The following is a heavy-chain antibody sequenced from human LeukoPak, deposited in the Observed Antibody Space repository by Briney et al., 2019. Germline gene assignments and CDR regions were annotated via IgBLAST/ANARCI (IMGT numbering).Heavy chain of an antibody. CDR2: ISAYNGNT. D-gene: IGHD5-18*01. CDR3: AGERGYSYGDNWFDP. J-gene: IGHJ5*02. CDR1: GYTFTSYG. V-gene: IGHV1-18*01. Sequence: ASVKVSCKASGYTFTSYGISWVRRAPGQGLEWMGWISAYNGNTNYAQKLQGRVTMTTDTSTSTAYMELRSLRSDDTAVYYCAGERGYSYGDNWFDPWGQGTLVTVSS.